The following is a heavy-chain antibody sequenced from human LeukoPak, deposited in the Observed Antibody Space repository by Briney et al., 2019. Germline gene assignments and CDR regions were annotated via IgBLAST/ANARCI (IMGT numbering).Heavy chain of an antibody. CDR1: GYSISSGYY. CDR2: IYHSGST. Sequence: PSETLSLTCTVSGYSISSGYYWGWIRQPPGKGLEWIGSIYHSGSTYYNPSLKSRVTISVDTSKNQFSLKLSSVTAADTAVYYCARDPNWDPRSPHFTGGDYWGQGTLVTVSS. CDR3: ARDPNWDPRSPHFTGGDY. J-gene: IGHJ4*02. V-gene: IGHV4-38-2*02. D-gene: IGHD7-27*01.